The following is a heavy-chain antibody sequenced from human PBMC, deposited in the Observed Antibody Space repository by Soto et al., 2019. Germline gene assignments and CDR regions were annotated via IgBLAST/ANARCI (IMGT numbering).Heavy chain of an antibody. V-gene: IGHV4-30-4*01. J-gene: IGHJ6*02. CDR3: ARDKIWFGELVYYYGMDV. Sequence: SETLSLTCTVSGGSISSGDYYWSWIRQPPGKGLEWIVYIYYSGTTNYNPSLKSRVTISVDTSKNQFSLKLSSVTAADTAVYYCARDKIWFGELVYYYGMDVWGQGTTVTVSS. CDR2: IYYSGTT. CDR1: GGSISSGDYY. D-gene: IGHD3-10*01.